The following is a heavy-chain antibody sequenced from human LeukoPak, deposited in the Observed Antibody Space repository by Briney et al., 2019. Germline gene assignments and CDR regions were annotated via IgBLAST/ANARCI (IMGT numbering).Heavy chain of an antibody. Sequence: GASVKVSCKASGYTFTSYDINWVRQATGQGLEWMGWMNPDSGNTGYAQKFQGRVTMTRNTSISTAYMELSSLRSEDTAVYYCASSNRYDILTGYFSNNWFDPWGQGTLVTVSS. CDR1: GYTFTSYD. J-gene: IGHJ5*02. V-gene: IGHV1-8*01. CDR2: MNPDSGNT. CDR3: ASSNRYDILTGYFSNNWFDP. D-gene: IGHD3-9*01.